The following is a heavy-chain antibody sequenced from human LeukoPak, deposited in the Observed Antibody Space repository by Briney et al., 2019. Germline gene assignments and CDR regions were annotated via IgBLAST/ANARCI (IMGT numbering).Heavy chain of an antibody. Sequence: GGSLRLSCEVSGITLSNYGMRWVRQAPGKGLEWVAGISGSGGGTNYAESVKGRFTISRDNSKNTLYLQMNSLRAEDTAVYFCAKRGVVIRVILVGFHKEAYYFDSWGQGALVSVSS. CDR1: GITLSNYG. V-gene: IGHV3-23*01. J-gene: IGHJ4*02. D-gene: IGHD3-22*01. CDR2: ISGSGGGT. CDR3: AKRGVVIRVILVGFHKEAYYFDS.